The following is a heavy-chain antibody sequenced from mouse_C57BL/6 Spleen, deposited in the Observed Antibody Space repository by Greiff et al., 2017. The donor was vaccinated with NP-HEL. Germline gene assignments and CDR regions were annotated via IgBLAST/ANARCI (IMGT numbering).Heavy chain of an antibody. J-gene: IGHJ2*01. CDR2: ISYDGSN. Sequence: ESGPGLVKPSQSLSLTCSVTGYSITSGYYWNWIRQFPGNKLEWMGYISYDGSNNYNPSLKNRISITRDTSKNQFFLKLNSVTTEDTATYYCARDITTVSYFDYWGQGTTLTVSS. D-gene: IGHD1-1*01. V-gene: IGHV3-6*01. CDR3: ARDITTVSYFDY. CDR1: GYSITSGYY.